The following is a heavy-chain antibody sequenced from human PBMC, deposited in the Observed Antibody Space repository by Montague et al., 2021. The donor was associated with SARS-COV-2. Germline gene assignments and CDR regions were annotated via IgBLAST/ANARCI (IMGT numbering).Heavy chain of an antibody. J-gene: IGHJ4*02. CDR2: VHYTGST. CDR1: GDSISSYY. V-gene: IGHV4-59*01. D-gene: IGHD1-1*01. Sequence: SETLSLTCEASGDSISSYYWSWIRQSPGKGLEWIGYVHYTGSTKYTPSLKTRVTLSLDTPKNHFSLKLRSVTAADTAISYCARAQNTCFIANCVNYFEVWGLGALVTVSS. CDR3: ARAQNTCFIANCVNYFEV.